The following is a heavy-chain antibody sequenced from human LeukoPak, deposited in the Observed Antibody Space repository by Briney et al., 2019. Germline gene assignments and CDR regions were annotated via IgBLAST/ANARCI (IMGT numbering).Heavy chain of an antibody. J-gene: IGHJ4*02. Sequence: SETLSFTCTVSGVSFSSVTDYWDWIRQPPGRILECNPSGDDSGGTYYNPSLESRVAISADMSKKQFSLKLTSVTGADTAVYYCAGERGEEYSSGWYKRNYFDNWGQGIRVTVSS. CDR3: AGERGEEYSSGWYKRNYFDN. CDR1: GVSFSSVTDY. CDR2: GDDSGGT. D-gene: IGHD6-19*01. V-gene: IGHV4-39*07.